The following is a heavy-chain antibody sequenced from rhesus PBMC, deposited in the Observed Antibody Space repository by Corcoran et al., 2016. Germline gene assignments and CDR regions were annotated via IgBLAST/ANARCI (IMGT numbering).Heavy chain of an antibody. CDR1: GGSISSSY. CDR2: ICGMGSST. V-gene: IGHV4-169*01. Sequence: QLQLQESGPGLVKPSETLSVTCAVSGGSISSSYWSWIRQAPGKGLEWVVYICGMGSSTNYNPSLKSRVTLSVDTYKNQLSLKLSSVTTADTAVYYCARGDSYSYWGQGVLVTVSS. J-gene: IGHJ4*01. D-gene: IGHD5-36*02. CDR3: ARGDSYSY.